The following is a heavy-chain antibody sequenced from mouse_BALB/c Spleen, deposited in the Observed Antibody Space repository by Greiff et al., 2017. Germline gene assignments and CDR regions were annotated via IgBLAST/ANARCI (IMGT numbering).Heavy chain of an antibody. CDR2: VNPYNGGT. Sequence: EVQLQQSGPELVKPGASVKMSCKASGYTFTDYYMDWVKQSHGESFEWIGRVNPYNGGTSYNQKFKGKATLTVDKSSSTAYMELNSLTSEDSAVYYCARKNYRYDNYAMDYWGQGTSVTVSS. CDR3: ARKNYRYDNYAMDY. CDR1: GYTFTDYY. J-gene: IGHJ4*01. D-gene: IGHD2-14*01. V-gene: IGHV1-19*01.